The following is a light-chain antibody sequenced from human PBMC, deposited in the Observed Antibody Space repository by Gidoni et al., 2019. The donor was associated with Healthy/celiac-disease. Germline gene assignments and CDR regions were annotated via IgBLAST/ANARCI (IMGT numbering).Light chain of an antibody. CDR3: QQSYSTPYT. V-gene: IGKV1-39*01. J-gene: IGKJ2*01. Sequence: DLHITHSPSSLSASVGDRFTITCRASQSISSYLNWYQQKPGKAPKLLIYAASSLQSGVPSRFSGSGSGTDFTLTISSLKPEDFATYYCQQSYSTPYTFGQGTKLEIK. CDR1: QSISSY. CDR2: AAS.